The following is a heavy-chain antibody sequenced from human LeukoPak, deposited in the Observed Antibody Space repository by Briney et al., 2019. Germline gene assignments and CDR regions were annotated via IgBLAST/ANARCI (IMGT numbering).Heavy chain of an antibody. Sequence: SETLSLTCAVYGGSFSGYYWSWIRQPPGKGLEWIGEINHSGSTNYNPSLKSRVTISVDTSKNQFSLKLSSVTAADTAVYYCARGGPYVDFDYWGQGTLVTVSS. CDR2: INHSGST. J-gene: IGHJ4*02. D-gene: IGHD2-21*01. CDR3: ARGGPYVDFDY. CDR1: GGSFSGYY. V-gene: IGHV4-34*01.